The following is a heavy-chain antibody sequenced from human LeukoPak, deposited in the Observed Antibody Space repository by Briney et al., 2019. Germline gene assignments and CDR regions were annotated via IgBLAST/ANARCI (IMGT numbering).Heavy chain of an antibody. V-gene: IGHV4-4*07. CDR3: ARGRAWELPVGYYFDY. D-gene: IGHD1-26*01. CDR2: IYTSGST. J-gene: IGHJ4*02. Sequence: SETLSLTCTVSGGSISSYHWSWIRQPAGKGLEWIGRIYTSGSTNYNPSLKSRVTMSVDTSKNQFSLKLSSVTAADTAVYYCARGRAWELPVGYYFDYWGQGTLVTVSS. CDR1: GGSISSYH.